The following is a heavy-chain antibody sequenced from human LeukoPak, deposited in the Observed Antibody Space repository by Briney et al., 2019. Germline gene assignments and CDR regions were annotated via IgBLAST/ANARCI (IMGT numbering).Heavy chain of an antibody. V-gene: IGHV3-33*08. Sequence: GGSLRLSCAASGFAFSSSYMHWVRQAPGKGLEWVAVINQHADTKYYVDSVKGRFTISRDNSKNTLYLQMNSLRAEDTAVYYCARFAYSSGWYYFDYWGQGTLVTVSS. J-gene: IGHJ4*02. CDR1: GFAFSSSY. CDR3: ARFAYSSGWYYFDY. D-gene: IGHD6-19*01. CDR2: INQHADTK.